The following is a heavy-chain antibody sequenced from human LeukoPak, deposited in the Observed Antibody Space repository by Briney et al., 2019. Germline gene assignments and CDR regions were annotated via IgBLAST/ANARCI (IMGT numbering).Heavy chain of an antibody. D-gene: IGHD3-10*01. V-gene: IGHV4-38-2*02. CDR2: IYHSGST. CDR1: GYSISSGYY. Sequence: PSETLSLTCTVSGYSISSGYYWGWIRQPPGKGLEWIGSIYHSGSTYYNPSLKSRVAISVDTSKNQFSLKLSSVTAADTAVYYCARDIYGSGSYYQAYNWFDPWGQGTLVTVSS. J-gene: IGHJ5*02. CDR3: ARDIYGSGSYYQAYNWFDP.